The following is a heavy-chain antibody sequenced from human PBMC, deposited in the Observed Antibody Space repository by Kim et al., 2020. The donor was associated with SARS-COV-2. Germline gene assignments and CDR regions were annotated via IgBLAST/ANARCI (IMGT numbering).Heavy chain of an antibody. CDR3: GALLAGVGEFRFDY. Sequence: PPPQSRGTISADTSKNQFSLQLSSVTAADTAVYYCGALLAGVGEFRFDYWGQGTLVTVSS. J-gene: IGHJ4*02. D-gene: IGHD3-10*01. V-gene: IGHV4-59*01.